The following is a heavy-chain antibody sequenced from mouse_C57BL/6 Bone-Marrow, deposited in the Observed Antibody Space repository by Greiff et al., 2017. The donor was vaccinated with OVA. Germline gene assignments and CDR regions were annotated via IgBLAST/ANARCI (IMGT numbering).Heavy chain of an antibody. V-gene: IGHV1-19*01. Sequence: EVQLQQSGPVLVKPGASVKMSCKASGYTFTDYYMNWVKQSHGKSLEWIGVINPYNGGTSYNQKFKGKATLTVDKSSSTAYMELNSLTSEDSAVYYCARGGGWYFDVWGTGTTVTVSS. CDR1: GYTFTDYY. CDR3: ARGGGWYFDV. J-gene: IGHJ1*03. CDR2: INPYNGGT.